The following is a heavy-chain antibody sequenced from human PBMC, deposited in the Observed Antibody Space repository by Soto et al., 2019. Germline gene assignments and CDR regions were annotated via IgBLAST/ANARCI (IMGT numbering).Heavy chain of an antibody. CDR3: ARDDYDFWSGYDNPSAGMDV. CDR1: GFTFSSYA. J-gene: IGHJ6*02. CDR2: ISYDGSNK. Sequence: GGSLRLSCAASGFTFSSYAMHWVRQAPGKGLEWVAVISYDGSNKYYADSVKGRFTISRDNSKNTLYLQMNSLRAEDTAVYYCARDDYDFWSGYDNPSAGMDVWGQGTTVTVSS. V-gene: IGHV3-30-3*01. D-gene: IGHD3-3*01.